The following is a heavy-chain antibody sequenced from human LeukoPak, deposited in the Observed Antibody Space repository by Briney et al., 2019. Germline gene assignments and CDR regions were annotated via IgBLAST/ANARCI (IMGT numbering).Heavy chain of an antibody. CDR2: ISRTGNTI. D-gene: IGHD4-17*01. J-gene: IGHJ4*02. CDR3: ARDLGSSTVTTAFDY. Sequence: GGSLRLSCAASGFTFSSYGMHWIRQTPGKGLEWPSYISRTGNTIYYRDSVKGRFTISRDNANNQLHLQMDNLRAEDTAVYFCARDLGSSTVTTAFDYWGQGTLVTVSS. CDR1: GFTFSSYG. V-gene: IGHV3-48*04.